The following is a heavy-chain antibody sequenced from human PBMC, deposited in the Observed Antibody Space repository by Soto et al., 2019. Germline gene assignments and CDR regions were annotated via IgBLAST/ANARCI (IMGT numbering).Heavy chain of an antibody. V-gene: IGHV3-30-3*01. J-gene: IGHJ4*02. CDR3: ASRDY. CDR1: GFTFSSYA. Sequence: QVQLVESGGGVVQPGRSLRLSCAASGFTFSSYAMHWVRQAPGKGLELGAVISYVGTNKYYADSVKGRFTISRDNSTNTLYLQMNSLRAEDAAVYYWASRDYWGKGTLVTVSS. CDR2: ISYVGTNK.